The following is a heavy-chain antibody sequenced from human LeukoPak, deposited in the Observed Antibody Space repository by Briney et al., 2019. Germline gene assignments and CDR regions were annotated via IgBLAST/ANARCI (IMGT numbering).Heavy chain of an antibody. CDR1: GFTLSSYG. V-gene: IGHV3-30*02. D-gene: IGHD6-13*01. CDR3: AKDALVLLAHPLYYFDY. Sequence: SGGSLRLSCAASGFTLSSYGMHWVRQAPGKGLEWVAFIRYDGSNKYYADSVKGRFTISRDNSKNTLYLQMNSLRAEDTAVYYCAKDALVLLAHPLYYFDYWGQGTLVTVSS. CDR2: IRYDGSNK. J-gene: IGHJ4*02.